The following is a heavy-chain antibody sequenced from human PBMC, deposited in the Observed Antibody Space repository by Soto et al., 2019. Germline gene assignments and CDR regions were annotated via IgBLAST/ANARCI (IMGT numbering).Heavy chain of an antibody. V-gene: IGHV1-18*01. Sequence: ASVKVSCKASGYTFTSYGISWVRQAPGQGLEWMGWISAYNGNTNYAQKLQGRVTMTTDTSTSTAYMELRSLRSDDTAVYYCARDQTGYDYIWGSYRYIDYWGQGTLLTVSS. J-gene: IGHJ4*02. CDR1: GYTFTSYG. CDR3: ARDQTGYDYIWGSYRYIDY. D-gene: IGHD3-16*02. CDR2: ISAYNGNT.